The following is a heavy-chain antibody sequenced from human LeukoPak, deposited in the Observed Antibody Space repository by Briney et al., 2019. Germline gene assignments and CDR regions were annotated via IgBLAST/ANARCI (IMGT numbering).Heavy chain of an antibody. CDR2: INHSGST. V-gene: IGHV4-34*01. D-gene: IGHD6-25*01. CDR1: GGSISSYY. J-gene: IGHJ5*02. Sequence: SETLSLTCTVSGGSISSYYWSWIRQPPGKGLEWIGEINHSGSTNYNPSLKSRVTISVDTSKNQFSLKLSSVTAADTAVYYCAGTGNSSGSNWFDPWGQETLVTVSS. CDR3: AGTGNSSGSNWFDP.